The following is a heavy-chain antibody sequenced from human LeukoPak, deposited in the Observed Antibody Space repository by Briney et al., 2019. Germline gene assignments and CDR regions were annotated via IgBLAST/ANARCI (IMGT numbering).Heavy chain of an antibody. J-gene: IGHJ3*02. CDR3: ARGGGSYFHDPDAFDI. CDR1: GYTFSGYY. D-gene: IGHD1-26*01. V-gene: IGHV1-2*02. Sequence: ASVKVSCKASGYTFSGYYIHWVRQAPGQGLEWMGWINPNSGGTNYAQKFQGRVTMTRDTSISTAYMELSRLRSDDTAVYYCARGGGSYFHDPDAFDIWGQGTMVTVSS. CDR2: INPNSGGT.